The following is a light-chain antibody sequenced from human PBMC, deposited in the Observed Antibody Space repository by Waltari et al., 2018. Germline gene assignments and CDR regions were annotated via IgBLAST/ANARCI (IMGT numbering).Light chain of an antibody. Sequence: DIQITQSPSTLSASVGHRVTITCRASHSISSWLAWYRQKPGKAPHLLIYNASTLESGVPSRFSGSASGTEFTLTISSLQPDDCATYYCQQYNTYSRTFGQGTKVEFK. CDR2: NAS. V-gene: IGKV1-5*03. CDR3: QQYNTYSRT. CDR1: HSISSW. J-gene: IGKJ1*01.